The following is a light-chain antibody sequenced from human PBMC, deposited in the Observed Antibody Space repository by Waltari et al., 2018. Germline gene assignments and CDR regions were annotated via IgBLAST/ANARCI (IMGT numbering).Light chain of an antibody. J-gene: IGKJ1*01. CDR3: QQYNSYSRT. CDR1: QSISSW. Sequence: IQVTQSPSTLSASVGDRVTITCRATQSISSWLAWYQQKPGKAPKLLIYDASSLESGVPSRFSGSGSGTEFTLTISSLQPDDFATYYCQQYNSYSRTFGQGTKVEIK. CDR2: DAS. V-gene: IGKV1-5*01.